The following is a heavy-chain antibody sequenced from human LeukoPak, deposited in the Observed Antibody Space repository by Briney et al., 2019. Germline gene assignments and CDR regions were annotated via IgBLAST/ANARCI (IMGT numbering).Heavy chain of an antibody. Sequence: GGSLRLSCAASGFTFSSYSMNWVRQAPGKGLEWVSSISSSSSYIYYADSVKGRLTISRDNAKNSLYLQMNSLRAEDTAVYYCARGQSVEMATWTFDYWGQGTLVTVSS. J-gene: IGHJ4*02. D-gene: IGHD5-24*01. CDR1: GFTFSSYS. CDR2: ISSSSSYI. CDR3: ARGQSVEMATWTFDY. V-gene: IGHV3-21*01.